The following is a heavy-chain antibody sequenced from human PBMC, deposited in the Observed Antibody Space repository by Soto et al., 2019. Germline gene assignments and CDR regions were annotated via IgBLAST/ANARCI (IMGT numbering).Heavy chain of an antibody. CDR3: TRRAAAAAVVPYGMDV. D-gene: IGHD6-13*01. Sequence: PVGSLRLSCAASGLTFSGSAMHWVRQASGKGLEWVGRIRSKANSYATAYAASVKGRFTISRDDSKNTAYLQMNSLKTEDTAVYYCTRRAAAAAVVPYGMDVWGQGTTVTVSS. CDR2: IRSKANSYAT. CDR1: GLTFSGSA. J-gene: IGHJ6*02. V-gene: IGHV3-73*01.